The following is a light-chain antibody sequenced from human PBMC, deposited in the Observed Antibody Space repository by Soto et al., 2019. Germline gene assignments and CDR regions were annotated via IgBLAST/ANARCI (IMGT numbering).Light chain of an antibody. V-gene: IGLV8-61*01. Sequence: QAVVTQEPSFSVSPGGRVTLTCGLSSGSVSTNYYPSWYQQTPGQAPRTLIYRTNIRSSGVPDRFSGSIVGNKAALTIAGAQADDESDYYCVLYMGSVPVFGGGTKLTVL. CDR2: RTN. J-gene: IGLJ2*01. CDR3: VLYMGSVPV. CDR1: SGSVSTNYY.